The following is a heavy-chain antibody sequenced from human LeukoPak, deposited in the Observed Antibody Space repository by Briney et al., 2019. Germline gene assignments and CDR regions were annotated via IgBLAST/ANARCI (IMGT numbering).Heavy chain of an antibody. CDR1: GYTLTELS. CDR2: FDPADAKR. Sequence: ASVEVSCKVSGYTLTELSLHWVRQAPGKGLEWMGGFDPADAKRFYAQKFQGRVTMTEDTYTDTAYMELNSLRSEDTAIYFCATYLPWELLQWGFWGQGTLVTVSS. V-gene: IGHV1-24*01. CDR3: ATYLPWELLQWGF. J-gene: IGHJ4*02. D-gene: IGHD1-26*01.